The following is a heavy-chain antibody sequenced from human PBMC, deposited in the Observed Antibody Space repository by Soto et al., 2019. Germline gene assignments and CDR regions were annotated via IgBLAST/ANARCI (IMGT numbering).Heavy chain of an antibody. Sequence: ASVKVSCKVSGYTLTELSMHWVRQAPGKGLDWMGGFDPEDGETIYAQKFQGRVTMTEDTSTDTAYMELSSLRSEDTAVYYCATLLYYDFWSGYYDYPGQGTLVTVSS. J-gene: IGHJ4*02. CDR1: GYTLTELS. V-gene: IGHV1-24*01. D-gene: IGHD3-3*01. CDR3: ATLLYYDFWSGYYDY. CDR2: FDPEDGET.